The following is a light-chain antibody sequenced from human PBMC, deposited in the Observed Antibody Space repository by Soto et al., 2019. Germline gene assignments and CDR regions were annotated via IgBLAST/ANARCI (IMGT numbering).Light chain of an antibody. V-gene: IGLV1-40*01. CDR2: GNT. CDR1: SSNIGAGYD. J-gene: IGLJ2*01. CDR3: QSYDSSLSGVG. Sequence: QSVLTQPPSVSGAPGQRVNISCTGSSSNIGAGYDVHWYQQLPGTAPKLLIYGNTNRPSGVPDRFSGSKSGTSASLAITGLQAEDSADYYCQSYDSSLSGVGFGGGTKLTVL.